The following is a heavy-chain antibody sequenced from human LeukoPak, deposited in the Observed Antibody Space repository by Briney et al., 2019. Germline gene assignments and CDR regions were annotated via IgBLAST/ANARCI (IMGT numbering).Heavy chain of an antibody. D-gene: IGHD7-27*01. Sequence: GGSLRLSCAASGFTYSTYSINWVRQAPGKGLEWVSYISSTYDIYYADSVRGRFTISRDNAKNSLYLQMNSLSAEDTAMYYCARDHNWGFDYWGQGTLVTVSS. V-gene: IGHV3-48*01. CDR3: ARDHNWGFDY. J-gene: IGHJ4*02. CDR2: ISSTYDI. CDR1: GFTYSTYS.